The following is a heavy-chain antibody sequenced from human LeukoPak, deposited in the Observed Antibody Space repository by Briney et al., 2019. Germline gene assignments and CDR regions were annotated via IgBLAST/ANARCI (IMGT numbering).Heavy chain of an antibody. CDR2: IKQDGSEK. V-gene: IGHV3-7*01. J-gene: IGHJ4*02. D-gene: IGHD2-15*01. CDR3: ARVGYCSGGYYYYEDY. Sequence: GWSLRLSCAASGFTFSNHWMSWVRQAPGKGLEWVANIKQDGSEKYYVDSVKGRFTISRDNAKKSLYLQMNSLRAEDTAVYYCARVGYCSGGYYYYEDYWGQGTLVTVSS. CDR1: GFTFSNHW.